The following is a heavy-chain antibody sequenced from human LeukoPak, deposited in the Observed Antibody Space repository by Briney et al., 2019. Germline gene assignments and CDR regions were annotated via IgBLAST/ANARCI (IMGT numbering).Heavy chain of an antibody. D-gene: IGHD6-19*01. CDR1: GFSLSTSGVG. CDR2: IYYSGST. J-gene: IGHJ4*02. CDR3: ATLRGSGSGWSSFDY. Sequence: SGPTLVKPTQTLTLTCTFSGFSLSTSGVGVGWIRQPPGKGLEWIGYIYYSGSTNYNPSLKSRVTISVDTSKNQFSLKLSSVTAADTAVYYCATLRGSGSGWSSFDYWGQGTLVTVSS. V-gene: IGHV4-61*05.